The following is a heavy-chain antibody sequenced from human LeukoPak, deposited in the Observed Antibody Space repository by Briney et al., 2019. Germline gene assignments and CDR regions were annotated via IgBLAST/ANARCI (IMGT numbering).Heavy chain of an antibody. CDR2: IRYDGSNK. CDR3: AKGGRSSGLGFDY. D-gene: IGHD3-22*01. J-gene: IGHJ4*02. Sequence: GGSLRLSCAASGFTFSSYGMHWVRQAPGKGLEWVAFIRYDGSNKYYADFVKGRFTISRDNSKNTLYLQMNSLRAEDTAVYYCAKGGRSSGLGFDYWGQGTLVTVSS. CDR1: GFTFSSYG. V-gene: IGHV3-30*02.